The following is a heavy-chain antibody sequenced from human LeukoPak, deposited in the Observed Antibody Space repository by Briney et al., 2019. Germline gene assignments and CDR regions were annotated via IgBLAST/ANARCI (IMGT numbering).Heavy chain of an antibody. CDR2: ISYSGTT. CDR1: GGSIHSGGYY. D-gene: IGHD3-16*01. J-gene: IGHJ6*02. V-gene: IGHV4-31*03. Sequence: SETLSLTCTVSGGSIHSGGYYWSWIRQHPGQGLEWLGCISYSGTTYYNPSLKSRVTISVDTSKNQFSLKLGSVTAADTAVYYCARDVWLAEAAHNGMDVWGQGTTVTVSS. CDR3: ARDVWLAEAAHNGMDV.